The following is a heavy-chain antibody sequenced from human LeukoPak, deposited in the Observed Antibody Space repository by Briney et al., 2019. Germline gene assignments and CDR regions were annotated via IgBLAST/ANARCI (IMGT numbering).Heavy chain of an antibody. CDR1: GYSFTTYW. J-gene: IGHJ4*02. D-gene: IGHD4-17*01. CDR3: ARRGDPGRFDY. Sequence: GESLKISCKASGYSFTTYWIGWVRQMPGKGLEWVAFIYPGDSDTKYSPSFQGQVTISADKSISTAYLQWSSLKASDTAMYYCARRGDPGRFDYWGQGTLVTVSS. V-gene: IGHV5-51*01. CDR2: IYPGDSDT.